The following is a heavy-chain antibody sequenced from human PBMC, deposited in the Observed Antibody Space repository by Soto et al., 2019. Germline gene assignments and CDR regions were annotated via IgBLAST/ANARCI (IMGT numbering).Heavy chain of an antibody. CDR1: GFTFSSYG. CDR3: ARANLLGSTVGSYFAY. V-gene: IGHV3-33*01. D-gene: IGHD2-15*01. Sequence: QVQLVESGGGVVQPGRSLRLSCAASGFTFSSYGMHWVRQAPGKGLEWVAVIWYDGSNKYYADSVKGRLTISRDNSKTALYLQTNGLIAEDTAVYYWARANLLGSTVGSYFAYWGHGTLVTVSS. CDR2: IWYDGSNK. J-gene: IGHJ4*01.